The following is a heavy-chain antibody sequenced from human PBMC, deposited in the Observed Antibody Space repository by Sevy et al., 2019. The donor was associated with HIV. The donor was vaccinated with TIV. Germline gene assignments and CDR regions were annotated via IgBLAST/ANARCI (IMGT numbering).Heavy chain of an antibody. V-gene: IGHV3-23*01. D-gene: IGHD6-13*01. CDR2: ISGSGGST. J-gene: IGHJ4*02. CDR1: GFTVSSYA. Sequence: GGSLRLACAASGFTVSSYAMSWVRQAPGKGLEWVSAISGSGGSTYYADSVKGRFTISRDNSKNTLYLQMNSLRAEDTAVYYCAKDLYSSSWYYFDYWGQGTLVTVSS. CDR3: AKDLYSSSWYYFDY.